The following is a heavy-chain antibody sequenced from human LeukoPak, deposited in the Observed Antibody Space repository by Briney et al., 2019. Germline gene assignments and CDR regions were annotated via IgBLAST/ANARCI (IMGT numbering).Heavy chain of an antibody. D-gene: IGHD4/OR15-4a*01. CDR2: IYGGGTT. CDR3: ARILSGRDYGDCFDH. Sequence: GGPLRLSCAASGFTVSSNYVSWVRQAPGKGLEWVSIIYGGGTTYHADSVKGRFTISRDNSKNTVYLQMNSLRVEDTAVYYCARILSGRDYGDCFDHWGRGTLVTVSS. V-gene: IGHV3-53*01. J-gene: IGHJ4*02. CDR1: GFTVSSNY.